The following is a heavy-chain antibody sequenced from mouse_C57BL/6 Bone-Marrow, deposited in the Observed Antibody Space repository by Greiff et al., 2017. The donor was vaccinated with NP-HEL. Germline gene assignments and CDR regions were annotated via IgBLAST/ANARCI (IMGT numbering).Heavy chain of an antibody. Sequence: QVQLKESGPGLVAPSQSLSITCTVSGFSLTSYAISWVRQPPGKGLEWLGVIWTGGGKNYNSALKSRLSISKDNSKSQVFLKMNSLQTDDTARYYCARNYYYGSSFYFDYWGQGTTLTVSS. CDR1: GFSLTSYA. CDR3: ARNYYYGSSFYFDY. J-gene: IGHJ2*01. V-gene: IGHV2-9-1*01. CDR2: IWTGGGK. D-gene: IGHD1-1*01.